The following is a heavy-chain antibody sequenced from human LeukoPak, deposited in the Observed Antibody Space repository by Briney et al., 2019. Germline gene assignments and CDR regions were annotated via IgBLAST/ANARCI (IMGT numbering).Heavy chain of an antibody. CDR1: GGSISSYY. CDR2: LYYIGST. Sequence: SETLSLTCTVSGGSISSYYWSWIRQPPGTGLEWIAYLYYIGSTKYNPSLKSRVTISVATSKKQFSLKLSSETAADTAVYYCARVSTAVVAFDIWGQGTMVTVSS. V-gene: IGHV4-59*01. D-gene: IGHD4-23*01. CDR3: ARVSTAVVAFDI. J-gene: IGHJ3*02.